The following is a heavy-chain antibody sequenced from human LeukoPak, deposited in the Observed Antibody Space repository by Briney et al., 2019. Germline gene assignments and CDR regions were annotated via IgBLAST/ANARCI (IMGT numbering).Heavy chain of an antibody. CDR2: ISSSSSYI. Sequence: PGGSLRLSCAASGFTFSSYSMNWVRQAPGKGLEWVSSISSSSSYIYYADSVKGRFTISRDNAKNSLYLQMNSLRAEDTAVYYCARDRWAIAAAGTWFDYWGQGTLVTVSS. V-gene: IGHV3-21*01. CDR1: GFTFSSYS. CDR3: ARDRWAIAAAGTWFDY. D-gene: IGHD6-13*01. J-gene: IGHJ4*02.